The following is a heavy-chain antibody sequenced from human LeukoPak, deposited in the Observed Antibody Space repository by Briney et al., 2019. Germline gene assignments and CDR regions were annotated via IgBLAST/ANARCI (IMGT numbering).Heavy chain of an antibody. CDR3: AKDSRSTVAGTSTY. CDR1: GFTFSSYA. J-gene: IGHJ4*02. CDR2: ISSSSDYT. V-gene: IGHV3-23*01. Sequence: GGSLRLSCVASGFTFSSYAMSWVRQAPGKGLEWVSAISSSSDYTYYADSVKGRFTISRDNSKNTLYLQMNSLRAEDTAVYHCAKDSRSTVAGTSTYWGQGNLVTVSS. D-gene: IGHD6-19*01.